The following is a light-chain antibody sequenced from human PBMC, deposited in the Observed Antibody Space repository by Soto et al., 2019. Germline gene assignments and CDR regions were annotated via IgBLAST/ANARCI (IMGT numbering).Light chain of an antibody. J-gene: IGLJ3*02. CDR3: NSYTSSSTLWV. CDR2: DVS. Sequence: QSALTQPASVSGSPGQSITISCTGTSSDVGGYNYVSWYQQHPGKAHKLMIYDVSNRPSGVSNRFSGSKSGNTASLTISGLQAEDEADYYCNSYTSSSTLWVFGGGTKLTVL. V-gene: IGLV2-14*01. CDR1: SSDVGGYNY.